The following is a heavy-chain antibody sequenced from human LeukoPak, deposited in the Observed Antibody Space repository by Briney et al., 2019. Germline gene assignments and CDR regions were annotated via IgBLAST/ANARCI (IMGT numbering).Heavy chain of an antibody. D-gene: IGHD6-19*01. CDR3: ARAGIAVADYYYYMDV. V-gene: IGHV3-30*02. Sequence: PGGSLRLSCAASGFTFRSYGMHWVRQAPGKGLEWVAFIRYDGSNKYYADSVKGRFTISRDNAKNSLYLQMNSLRAEDTAVYYCARAGIAVADYYYYMDVWGKGTTVTISS. CDR2: IRYDGSNK. CDR1: GFTFRSYG. J-gene: IGHJ6*03.